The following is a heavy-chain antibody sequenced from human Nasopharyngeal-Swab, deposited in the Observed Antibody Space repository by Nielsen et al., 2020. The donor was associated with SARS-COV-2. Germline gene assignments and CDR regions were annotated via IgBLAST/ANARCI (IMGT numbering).Heavy chain of an antibody. CDR3: AKSRGDTTMAHYYYYLDV. Sequence: GGSLRLSCAISGLPFYNYSVTWVRPAPGKGLGWVSIISSSGTDTYYADYVKGRFTISRDNSKNTLYLQMNSLRAEDSAIYYCAKSRGDTTMAHYYYYLDVWGKGTTVTVSS. V-gene: IGHV3-23*01. CDR2: ISSSGTDT. D-gene: IGHD5-24*01. J-gene: IGHJ6*03. CDR1: GLPFYNYS.